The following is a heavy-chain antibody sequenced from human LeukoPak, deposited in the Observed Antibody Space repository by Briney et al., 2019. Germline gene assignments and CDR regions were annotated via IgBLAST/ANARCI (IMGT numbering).Heavy chain of an antibody. CDR1: GYSFTSYW. V-gene: IGHV5-51*01. CDR3: ARLRVVDCSGGSCYLGQYYFDY. CDR2: IYPGDSDT. D-gene: IGHD2-15*01. Sequence: GESLKISCKGSGYSFTSYWIGWVRQMPGRGLEWMGIIYPGDSDTRYSPSFQGQVTISADKSISTAYLQWSSLKASDTAMYYCARLRVVDCSGGSCYLGQYYFDYWGQGTLVTVSS. J-gene: IGHJ4*02.